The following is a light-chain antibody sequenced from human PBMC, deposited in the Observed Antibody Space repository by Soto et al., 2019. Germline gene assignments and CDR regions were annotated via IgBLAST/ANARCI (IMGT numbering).Light chain of an antibody. CDR1: SSDVGGYNY. Sequence: QSALTQPRSGSGSPGQSVTISCTGTSSDVGGYNYVSWYQQHPGKAPKLMIYEVTKRPSGFPDRFSGSKSGNTASLTVSGLQADDEADYYCSSYAGSNNFFGGGTKLTVL. J-gene: IGLJ2*01. V-gene: IGLV2-8*01. CDR2: EVT. CDR3: SSYAGSNNF.